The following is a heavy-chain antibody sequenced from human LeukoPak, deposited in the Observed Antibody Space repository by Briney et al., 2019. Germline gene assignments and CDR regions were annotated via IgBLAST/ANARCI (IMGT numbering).Heavy chain of an antibody. Sequence: GGSLRLSCAASGFTFDDYGMSWVRQAPGKGLEWVSGINWIGGSTGYADSVRGRFTISRDNAKNSLYLQMNSLRAEDTALYYCARSTGTTYNYYYYMDVWGKGTTVTVSS. V-gene: IGHV3-20*04. CDR1: GFTFDDYG. CDR2: INWIGGST. J-gene: IGHJ6*03. D-gene: IGHD1-7*01. CDR3: ARSTGTTYNYYYYMDV.